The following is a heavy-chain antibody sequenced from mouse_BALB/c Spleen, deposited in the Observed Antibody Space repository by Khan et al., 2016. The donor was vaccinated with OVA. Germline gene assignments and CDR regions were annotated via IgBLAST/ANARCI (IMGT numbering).Heavy chain of an antibody. CDR3: ARRNYFGYTFAY. V-gene: IGHV1-77*01. D-gene: IGHD1-2*01. Sequence: QVQLQQSGAELARPGASVKLSCKASGYTFTDYYINWVKQRTGQGLEWIGEISPGSGATYYNERFKGKATLTADKSSSTAYMQLSSLTSEASAVYFGARRNYFGYTFAYWGQGTLVTVSA. CDR1: GYTFTDYY. CDR2: ISPGSGAT. J-gene: IGHJ3*01.